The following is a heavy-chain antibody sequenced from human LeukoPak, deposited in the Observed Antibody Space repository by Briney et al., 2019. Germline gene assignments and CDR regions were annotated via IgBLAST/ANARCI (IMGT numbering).Heavy chain of an antibody. CDR1: GFIFSDYY. V-gene: IGHV3-11*05. D-gene: IGHD6-25*01. Sequence: SGGSLRLSCAASGFIFSDYYMNWIRQTPGKGLEWISYISQGGGDVNYADSVKGRFTISRDNSKNTLYLQMNSLRAEDTAAYYCAKGGYSIAAYYYYYYMDVWGKGTTVTVSS. CDR3: AKGGYSIAAYYYYYYMDV. CDR2: ISQGGGDV. J-gene: IGHJ6*03.